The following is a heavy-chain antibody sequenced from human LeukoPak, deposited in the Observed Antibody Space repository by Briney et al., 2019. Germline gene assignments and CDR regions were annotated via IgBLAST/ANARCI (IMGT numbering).Heavy chain of an antibody. D-gene: IGHD3-10*01. CDR1: GFTFSSYA. CDR2: ISGSGGST. Sequence: GGSLRLSCAASGFTFSSYAMSWVRQAPGKGLEWVSAISGSGGSTYYADSVKGRFTISRDNAENSLYLQMNSLRAEDTAVYYCARLVDYYGSGSLYYFDYWGQGTLVTVSS. CDR3: ARLVDYYGSGSLYYFDY. J-gene: IGHJ4*02. V-gene: IGHV3-23*01.